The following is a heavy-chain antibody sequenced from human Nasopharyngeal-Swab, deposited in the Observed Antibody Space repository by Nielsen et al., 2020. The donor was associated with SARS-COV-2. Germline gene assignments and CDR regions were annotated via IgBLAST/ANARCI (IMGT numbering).Heavy chain of an antibody. CDR2: IIPMVGTA. D-gene: IGHD6-6*01. V-gene: IGHV1-69*04. Sequence: SVKVSCKTSGGTFSNYAINWVRQAPGQGLEWMGMIIPMVGTANYAQKYQGKVTITADKSTSTVYMELNSLRSEDTAMYYCARDLIATRLLSFDYWGQGTLVTVSS. J-gene: IGHJ4*02. CDR3: ARDLIATRLLSFDY. CDR1: GGTFSNYA.